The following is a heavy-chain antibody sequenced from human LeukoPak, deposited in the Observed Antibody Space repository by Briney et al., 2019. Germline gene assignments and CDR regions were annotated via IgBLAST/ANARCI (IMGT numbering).Heavy chain of an antibody. CDR3: TSPRGYYLGY. Sequence: PGGSLRLSWAASGFTFSGSAMHWVRQASGKGLEWVGRIRSKANSYATAYAASVKGRFTISRDDSKNTAYLQMNSLKTEDTAVYYCTSPRGYYLGYWGQGTLVTVSS. CDR1: GFTFSGSA. J-gene: IGHJ4*02. CDR2: IRSKANSYAT. D-gene: IGHD3-10*01. V-gene: IGHV3-73*01.